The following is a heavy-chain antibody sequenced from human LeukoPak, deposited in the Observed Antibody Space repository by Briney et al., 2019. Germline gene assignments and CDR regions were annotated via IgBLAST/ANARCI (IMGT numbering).Heavy chain of an antibody. J-gene: IGHJ3*02. Sequence: GGSLRLSCAASGFTFSSYRMNWVRQAPGKGLEWVSYISSSSTIYYADSVKGRFTISRDNVKNSLYLQMNSLRAEDTALYYCARELRTPYDILGRGNAFDIWGQGTMVTVSS. V-gene: IGHV3-48*04. CDR2: ISSSSTI. CDR3: ARELRTPYDILGRGNAFDI. CDR1: GFTFSSYR. D-gene: IGHD3-9*01.